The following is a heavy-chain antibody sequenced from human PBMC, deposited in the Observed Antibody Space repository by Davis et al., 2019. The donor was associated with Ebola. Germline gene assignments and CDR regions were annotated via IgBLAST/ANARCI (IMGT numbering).Heavy chain of an antibody. CDR1: GYTFTSYG. Sequence: ASVKVSCKASGYTFTSYGISWVRQAPGQGLEWMGWISAYNGNTNYAQKLQGRVTMTTDTSTSTAYMELSSLRSEDTAVYYCARDSGTDDYSNHPPDYWGQGTLVTVSS. CDR2: ISAYNGNT. V-gene: IGHV1-18*01. J-gene: IGHJ4*02. CDR3: ARDSGTDDYSNHPPDY. D-gene: IGHD4-11*01.